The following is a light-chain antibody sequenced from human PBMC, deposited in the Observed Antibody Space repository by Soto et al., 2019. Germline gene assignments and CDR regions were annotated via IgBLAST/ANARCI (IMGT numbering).Light chain of an antibody. CDR2: GAS. CDR1: QSVSNNY. V-gene: IGKV3-20*01. CDR3: PQYGSSGT. J-gene: IGKJ1*01. Sequence: EIVLTQCPGTLALSPGERATLSCRASQSVSNNYLAWYQQKPGKAPRPLIYGASNRATGIPDRLSGSGSGTDFTLTISRLEPEDFAVYYCPQYGSSGTFGQGTKVDIK.